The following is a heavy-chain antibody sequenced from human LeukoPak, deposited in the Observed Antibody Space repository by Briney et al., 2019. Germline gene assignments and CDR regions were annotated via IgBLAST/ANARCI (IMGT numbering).Heavy chain of an antibody. D-gene: IGHD2-21*02. V-gene: IGHV4-59*08. Sequence: SENLSLTCSVSGASISDDSWTWIRQPPGKGLDWIGFISYTGNTHYYNPSLKSRVTMSIDTSMNQFSLNLRSVTAADTAVYYCARLGNCGNDCYAADYWGQGTLVTVSS. J-gene: IGHJ4*02. CDR1: GASISDDS. CDR2: ISYTGNTH. CDR3: ARLGNCGNDCYAADY.